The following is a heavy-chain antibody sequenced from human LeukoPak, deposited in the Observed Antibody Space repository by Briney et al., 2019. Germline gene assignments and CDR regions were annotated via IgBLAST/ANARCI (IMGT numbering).Heavy chain of an antibody. V-gene: IGHV3-23*01. Sequence: GGCLRLSCAASGFTFSSHAISWVRQAPGKGREGISGISGSGSSPYNADSVTGRFTITSDNSKNTLYLQMNSLRAEDTAVYYCAKRGYSSGWYWGQGTLVTVSS. CDR1: GFTFSSHA. J-gene: IGHJ4*02. CDR3: AKRGYSSGWY. CDR2: ISGSGSSP. D-gene: IGHD6-19*01.